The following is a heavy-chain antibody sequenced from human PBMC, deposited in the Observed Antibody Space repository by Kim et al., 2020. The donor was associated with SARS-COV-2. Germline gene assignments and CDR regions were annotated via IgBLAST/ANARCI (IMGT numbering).Heavy chain of an antibody. V-gene: IGHV3-11*01. Sequence: GGSLRLSCAASGFTFSDYYMSWIRQAPGKGLAWVSYISSSGSTIYSADSVKGRFTISRDKAKNSLYLQMNSLRAEDTAVYYCAGDSAIMVYAIGGFDYWGQGTLVNVSS. J-gene: IGHJ4*02. CDR1: GFTFSDYY. CDR2: ISSSGSTI. D-gene: IGHD2-8*01. CDR3: AGDSAIMVYAIGGFDY.